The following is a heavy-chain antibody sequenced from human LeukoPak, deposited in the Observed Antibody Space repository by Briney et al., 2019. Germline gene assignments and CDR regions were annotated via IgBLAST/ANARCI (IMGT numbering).Heavy chain of an antibody. J-gene: IGHJ6*03. CDR3: AILAAKPSTTTTTRGLYYYYYMDV. CDR1: GYTFTSYG. V-gene: IGHV1-18*01. CDR2: ISAYNGNT. Sequence: ASVKVSCKASGYTFTSYGISWVRQAPGQGLEWMGWISAYNGNTNYAQKLQGRVTMTTDTSTSTAYMELRSLRSDDTAVYYCAILAAKPSTTTTTRGLYYYYYMDVWGKGTTVTVSS. D-gene: IGHD2-2*02.